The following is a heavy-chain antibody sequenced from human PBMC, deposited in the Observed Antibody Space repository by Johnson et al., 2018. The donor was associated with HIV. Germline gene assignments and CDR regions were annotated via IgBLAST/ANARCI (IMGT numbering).Heavy chain of an antibody. Sequence: VQLVESGGGLVQPGGSLRLSCVVSGFSFTTIMTWLRQAPGKGLEWVAVISYDGSNKYYADSVKGRFTISRDNSKNTLYLQMNSLRAEDTAVYYCARVFYAIFGLGDAFDIWGQGTMVTVSS. CDR2: ISYDGSNK. V-gene: IGHV3-30*19. CDR3: ARVFYAIFGLGDAFDI. CDR1: GFSFTTI. J-gene: IGHJ3*02. D-gene: IGHD3/OR15-3a*01.